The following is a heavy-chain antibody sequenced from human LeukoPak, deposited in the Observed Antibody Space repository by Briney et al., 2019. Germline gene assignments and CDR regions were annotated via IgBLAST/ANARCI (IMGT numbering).Heavy chain of an antibody. CDR2: IYYSGST. CDR3: ARLTRTLRFLEWSPSHMDV. CDR1: GGSISSSSYY. Sequence: SETLSLTCTVSGGSISSSSYYWGWIRQPPGKGLEWIGSIYYSGSTYYNPSLKSRVTIFVDTSKNQFSLKLSSVTAADTAVYYCARLTRTLRFLEWSPSHMDVWGKGTTVTVSS. V-gene: IGHV4-39*01. J-gene: IGHJ6*03. D-gene: IGHD3-3*01.